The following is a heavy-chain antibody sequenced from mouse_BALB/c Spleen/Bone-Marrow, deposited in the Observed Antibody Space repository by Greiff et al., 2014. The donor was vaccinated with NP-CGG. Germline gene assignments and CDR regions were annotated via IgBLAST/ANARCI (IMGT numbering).Heavy chain of an antibody. CDR2: INSNGGST. Sequence: EVMLVESGGGLVQPGGSLKLSCAASGFIFSSYGMSWVRQTPDKRLELVATINSNGGSTYYPDSVKGRFTISRDNAKNTLYLQMSSLKSEDTAMYYCARDGYYVFYAMDYWGQGTSVTVSS. CDR3: ARDGYYVFYAMDY. D-gene: IGHD2-3*01. V-gene: IGHV5-6-3*01. J-gene: IGHJ4*01. CDR1: GFIFSSYG.